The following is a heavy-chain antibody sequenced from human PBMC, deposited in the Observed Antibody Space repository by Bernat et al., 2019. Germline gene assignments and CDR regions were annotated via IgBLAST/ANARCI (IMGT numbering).Heavy chain of an antibody. J-gene: IGHJ4*02. D-gene: IGHD3-10*01. V-gene: IGHV4-59*01. CDR1: GGSISSYY. Sequence: QVQLQESGPGLVKPSETLSLTCTVSGGSISSYYWSWIRQPPGKGLEWIGYIYYSGGSGSTSYNPALKSRVTISIDTSNNQFSLKLSSVTAADTAVYYCARIFYDSGSYPLDYRGQGTLVTVSS. CDR2: IYYSGGSGST. CDR3: ARIFYDSGSYPLDY.